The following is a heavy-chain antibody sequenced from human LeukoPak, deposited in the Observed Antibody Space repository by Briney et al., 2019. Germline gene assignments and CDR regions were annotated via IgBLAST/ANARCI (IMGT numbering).Heavy chain of an antibody. Sequence: SETLSLTCVVSGGSISSSNWWSWVRQPPEKGLEWIGEIYHSGSTNYNPPLKSRVTMSVDTSKNQFSLKLSSVTAADTAVYYSARESYYYDSSGYRRFDYWGQGTLVTVSS. CDR1: GGSISSSNW. CDR2: IYHSGST. D-gene: IGHD3-22*01. CDR3: ARESYYYDSSGYRRFDY. J-gene: IGHJ4*02. V-gene: IGHV4-4*02.